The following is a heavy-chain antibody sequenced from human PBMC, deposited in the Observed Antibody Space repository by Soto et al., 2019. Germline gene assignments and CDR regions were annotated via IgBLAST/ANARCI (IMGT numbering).Heavy chain of an antibody. J-gene: IGHJ3*02. CDR2: IYYSGST. D-gene: IGHD2-8*01. V-gene: IGHV4-61*01. CDR1: GGSVSSGSYY. Sequence: PSETLSLTCTVSGGSVSSGSYYWSWIRQPPGKGLEWIGYIYYSGSTNYNPSLKSRVTISVDTSKNQFSLKLSSVTAADTAVYYCARASVYAGGAFDIWGQGTMVTVSS. CDR3: ARASVYAGGAFDI.